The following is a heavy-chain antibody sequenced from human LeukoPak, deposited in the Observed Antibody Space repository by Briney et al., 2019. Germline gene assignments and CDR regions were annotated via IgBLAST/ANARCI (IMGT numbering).Heavy chain of an antibody. J-gene: IGHJ4*02. V-gene: IGHV3-7*01. D-gene: IGHD4-17*01. Sequence: GSLRLSCAASGFTFSSYWMSWVRQAPGKGLEWVANIKQDGSEKYYVDSVKGRFTISRDNAKNSLYLQMNSLRAEDTAVYYCARERGKDGDYEIDYWGQGTLVTVSS. CDR2: IKQDGSEK. CDR1: GFTFSSYW. CDR3: ARERGKDGDYEIDY.